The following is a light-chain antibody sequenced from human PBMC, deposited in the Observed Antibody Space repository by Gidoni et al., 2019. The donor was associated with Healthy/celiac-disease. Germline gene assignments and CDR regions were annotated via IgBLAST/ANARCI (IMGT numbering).Light chain of an antibody. V-gene: IGKV2-28*01. J-gene: IGKJ1*01. CDR2: LGS. CDR3: MQALQTPMT. CDR1: QSLLHSNGYNY. Sequence: DIVMTQSPLSLPVTPGEPASIPCRSSQSLLHSNGYNYLDWYLQKPGQSPQLLIYLGSNRASGVPDRCSGSGSGTDFTLKISRVEAEDVGVYYCMQALQTPMTFGQGTKVEIK.